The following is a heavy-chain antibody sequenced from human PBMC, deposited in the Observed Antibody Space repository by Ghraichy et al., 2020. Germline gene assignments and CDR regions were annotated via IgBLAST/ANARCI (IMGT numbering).Heavy chain of an antibody. V-gene: IGHV4-39*01. D-gene: IGHD3-3*01. CDR2: IDYSGDT. Sequence: LSLTCTVSDGFISSTTHYWGWFRQPPGKGLEWIASIDYSGDTHYSPSLKSRFTISIDTSKNQFSLKLSSVTAADTAVYYCARHLIPYYDFWSGYYMDVWGKGTTLTVS. J-gene: IGHJ6*03. CDR3: ARHLIPYYDFWSGYYMDV. CDR1: DGFISSTTHY.